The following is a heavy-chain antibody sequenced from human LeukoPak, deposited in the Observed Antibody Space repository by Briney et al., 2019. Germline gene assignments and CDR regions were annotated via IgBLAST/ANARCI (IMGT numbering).Heavy chain of an antibody. J-gene: IGHJ4*02. D-gene: IGHD6-19*01. CDR1: GGSISSGSYY. V-gene: IGHV4-39*07. Sequence: SETLSLPCTVSGGSISSGSYYWGWIRQPPGKGLEWIGSMYYTGSTYYNPSLKSRVTISVDTSKNQFSLNLSSVTAADTAVYYCAGAEGIAVAGALFDYWGQGTLVTVSS. CDR3: AGAEGIAVAGALFDY. CDR2: MYYTGST.